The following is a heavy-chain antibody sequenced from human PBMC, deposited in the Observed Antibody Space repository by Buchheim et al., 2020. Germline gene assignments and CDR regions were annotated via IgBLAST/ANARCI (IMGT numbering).Heavy chain of an antibody. J-gene: IGHJ6*02. D-gene: IGHD5-24*01. V-gene: IGHV3-23*01. CDR1: GFTFSSYA. Sequence: EVQLLESGGGLVQPGGSLRLSYAASGFTFSSYAMSWVRQAPGKGLEWVSVFSGSGGTTYYADSVRGRFTLSRDNSKNTLYLQMNSLRAEDTAVYYCAKARESSYYYYGMDVWGQGTT. CDR2: FSGSGGTT. CDR3: AKARESSYYYYGMDV.